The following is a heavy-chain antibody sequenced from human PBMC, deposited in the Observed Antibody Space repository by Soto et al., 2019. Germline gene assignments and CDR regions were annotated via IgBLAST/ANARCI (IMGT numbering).Heavy chain of an antibody. CDR3: ARGGMVIIPTATAFDY. CDR1: GGSISPYY. CDR2: IYASGST. D-gene: IGHD1-1*01. J-gene: IGHJ4*02. Sequence: SETLSLTCSVSGGSISPYYWSWRRQPAGKGLEWIGRIYASGSTNYNPSLKSRVTMSVATSKNQFSLKLTSVTAADTATYYCARGGMVIIPTATAFDYWGQGTLVTVSS. V-gene: IGHV4-4*07.